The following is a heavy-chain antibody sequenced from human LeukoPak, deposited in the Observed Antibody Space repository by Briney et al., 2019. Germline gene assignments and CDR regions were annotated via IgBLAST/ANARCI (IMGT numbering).Heavy chain of an antibody. D-gene: IGHD3-22*01. Sequence: ASVKVSCKASGGTFSSYAISWVRQAPGQGLEWMGRTIPIFGIANYAQKFQGRVTITADKSTSTAYMELSSLRSEDTAVYYCASRQYYYDAVGFDPWGQGTLVTVSS. CDR3: ASRQYYYDAVGFDP. CDR1: GGTFSSYA. CDR2: TIPIFGIA. V-gene: IGHV1-69*04. J-gene: IGHJ5*02.